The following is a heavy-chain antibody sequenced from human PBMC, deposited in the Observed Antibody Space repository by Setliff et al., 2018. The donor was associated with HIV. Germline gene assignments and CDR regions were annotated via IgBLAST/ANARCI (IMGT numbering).Heavy chain of an antibody. D-gene: IGHD3-10*01. CDR2: MYPSGST. V-gene: IGHV4-4*02. CDR1: GGLISSSNW. CDR3: ARGGPLITMVRGVLRWFDP. Sequence: SETLSLTCAVSGGLISSSNWWSWVRQPPGRGLEWIGEMYPSGSTNYNSSLKSRVTISVDTSKNQFSLKLSSVTAADTAVYYCARGGPLITMVRGVLRWFDPWGQGTLVTVSS. J-gene: IGHJ5*02.